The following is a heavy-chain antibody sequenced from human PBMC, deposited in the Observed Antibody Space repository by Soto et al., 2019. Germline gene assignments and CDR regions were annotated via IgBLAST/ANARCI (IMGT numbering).Heavy chain of an antibody. J-gene: IGHJ3*02. D-gene: IGHD2-2*01. Sequence: ASVKVSCKASGYTFTSYDINWVRQATGQGLEWMGWMNPNSGNTGYAQKFQGRVTMTRNTSISTAYMELSSLRSEDTAVYYCARAKSSTGQNWVFDIWGQGTLVPVSS. CDR3: ARAKSSTGQNWVFDI. V-gene: IGHV1-8*01. CDR2: MNPNSGNT. CDR1: GYTFTSYD.